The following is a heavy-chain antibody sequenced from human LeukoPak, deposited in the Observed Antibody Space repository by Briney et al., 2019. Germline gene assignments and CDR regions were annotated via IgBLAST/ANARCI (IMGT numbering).Heavy chain of an antibody. CDR3: ARGVIAEYYFDY. CDR1: GGSFSGYY. D-gene: IGHD6-13*01. Sequence: SETLSLTCAVYGGSFSGYYWSWIRQPPGKGLEWIGEINHSGSTNYNPSLKSRVTISVDTSKNQFSLKLSSVTAADTAVYYCARGVIAEYYFDYWGQRTLVTVSS. J-gene: IGHJ4*02. V-gene: IGHV4-34*01. CDR2: INHSGST.